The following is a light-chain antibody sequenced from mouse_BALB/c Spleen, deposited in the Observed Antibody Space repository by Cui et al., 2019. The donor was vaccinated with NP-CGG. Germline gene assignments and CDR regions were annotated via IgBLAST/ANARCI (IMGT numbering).Light chain of an antibody. CDR1: TGAVTTSNY. J-gene: IGLJ1*01. CDR2: GTN. Sequence: QAVLTQESPLTTSPGETVTLTFRSSTGAVTTSNYANWVQEKPDHLFTGLIGGTNNRAPGVPARFSGSLIGDKAALTITGAQTEDEAIYFCALWYSNHWVFGGGTKLTVL. CDR3: ALWYSNHWV. V-gene: IGLV1*01.